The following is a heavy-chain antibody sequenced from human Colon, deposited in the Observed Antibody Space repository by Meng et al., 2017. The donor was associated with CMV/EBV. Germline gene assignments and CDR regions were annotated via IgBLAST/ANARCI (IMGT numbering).Heavy chain of an antibody. V-gene: IGHV4-39*07. J-gene: IGHJ4*02. Sequence: SETLSLTCNVSGGSISSSSYYWAWLRQPPGKGLEWIGSIYYSGNTDYNPSLKSRVTVSVALSKNQFSLKLSSVTAADTAVYYCARDDYWGQGTLVTVSS. CDR1: GGSISSSSYY. CDR2: IYYSGNT. CDR3: ARDDY.